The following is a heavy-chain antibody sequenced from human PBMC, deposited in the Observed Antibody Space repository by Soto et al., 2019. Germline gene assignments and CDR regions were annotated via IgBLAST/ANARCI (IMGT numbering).Heavy chain of an antibody. Sequence: PGGSLRLSCAASGFTFSSYGMHWVRQAPGKGLEWVAVIWYDGSNKYYADSVEGRFTISRDNSKNTLYLQMNSLRAEDTAVYYCARDITITVRSPGYLDYWGQGNLVTVSS. V-gene: IGHV3-33*01. CDR3: ARDITITVRSPGYLDY. CDR2: IWYDGSNK. J-gene: IGHJ4*02. CDR1: GFTFSSYG. D-gene: IGHD3-10*01.